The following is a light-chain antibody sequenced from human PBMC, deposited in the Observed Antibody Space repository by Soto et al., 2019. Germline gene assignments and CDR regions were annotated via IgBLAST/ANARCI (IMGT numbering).Light chain of an antibody. V-gene: IGLV1-51*01. Sequence: QSVLPQPPSVSAAPGQKVTISCSGSSSNIGNNYVSWYQQLPGTAPKLLIYDNNKRPSVIPDRFSGSKSGTSATLGITGLQTGDEADYYCGTWDSSLSAVVFGGGTKLTVL. CDR2: DNN. CDR3: GTWDSSLSAVV. J-gene: IGLJ2*01. CDR1: SSNIGNNY.